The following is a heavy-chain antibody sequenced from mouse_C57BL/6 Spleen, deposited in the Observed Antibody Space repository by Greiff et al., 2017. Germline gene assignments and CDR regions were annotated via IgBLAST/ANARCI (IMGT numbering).Heavy chain of an antibody. J-gene: IGHJ3*01. D-gene: IGHD1-1*01. V-gene: IGHV14-2*01. CDR1: GFNIKDYY. Sequence: EVQRVESGAELVKPGASVKLSCTASGFNIKDYYMHWVKQRTEQGLEWIGRIDPEGGETKYAPKFQGKATITADTSSNTAYLQLSSLTSEDTAVYYCARPFYGSSSWLAYWGQGTLVTVSA. CDR3: ARPFYGSSSWLAY. CDR2: IDPEGGET.